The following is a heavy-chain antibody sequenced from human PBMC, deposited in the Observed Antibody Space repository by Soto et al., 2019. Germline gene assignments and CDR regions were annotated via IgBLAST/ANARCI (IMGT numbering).Heavy chain of an antibody. CDR2: INHSGST. CDR3: ARGLGIAVAGYYYYYYGMDV. D-gene: IGHD6-19*01. J-gene: IGHJ6*02. CDR1: GGSFSGYY. Sequence: PSETLSLTCAVYGGSFSGYYWSWIRQPPGKGLEWIGEINHSGSTNYNPSLKSRVTISVDTSKNQFSLKLSSVTAADTAVYYCARGLGIAVAGYYYYYYGMDVWGQGTTVTVSS. V-gene: IGHV4-34*01.